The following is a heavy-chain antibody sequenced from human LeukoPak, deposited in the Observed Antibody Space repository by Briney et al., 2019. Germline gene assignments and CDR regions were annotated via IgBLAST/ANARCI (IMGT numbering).Heavy chain of an antibody. CDR1: GGSISTYY. Sequence: SETLSLTCTVSGGSISTYYGNWIRQAPGKGLEWIGYIYYSGSTNYNPSLKSRVTMSVDTSRNQFSLKLSSVTAADTAVYYCARGNYGDYVLEGDAFDIWGQGTMVTVSS. CDR3: ARGNYGDYVLEGDAFDI. V-gene: IGHV4-59*01. J-gene: IGHJ3*02. D-gene: IGHD4-17*01. CDR2: IYYSGST.